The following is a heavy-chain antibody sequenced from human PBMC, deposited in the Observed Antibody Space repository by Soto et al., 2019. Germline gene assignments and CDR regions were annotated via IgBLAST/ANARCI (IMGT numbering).Heavy chain of an antibody. CDR1: GVSMRRYY. J-gene: IGHJ4*02. D-gene: IGHD5-12*01. CDR3: ATDPGHSGYEGEDY. Sequence: QVQLQESGPGLVKPSETLSLTCTVSGVSMRRYYWSWIRQPPGKGLEWIGYIYYIVSTNYNPSLKSRVTMSLDMSKNQFSLKLKSLTAADTAVYYCATDPGHSGYEGEDYWGQGTLVTVSS. CDR2: IYYIVST. V-gene: IGHV4-59*12.